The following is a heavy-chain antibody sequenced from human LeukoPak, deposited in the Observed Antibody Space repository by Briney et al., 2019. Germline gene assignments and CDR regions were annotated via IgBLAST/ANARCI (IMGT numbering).Heavy chain of an antibody. Sequence: PGGSLRLSCAASGFTFSSYGMSWVRQAPGKELEWVSAISGSGGSTYYADSVKGRFTISRDKSKNTLYLQMNSLRAEDTAVYYCAKDLGDYSIYFDYWGQGTLVTVSS. CDR2: ISGSGGST. CDR3: AKDLGDYSIYFDY. CDR1: GFTFSSYG. J-gene: IGHJ4*02. D-gene: IGHD4-11*01. V-gene: IGHV3-23*01.